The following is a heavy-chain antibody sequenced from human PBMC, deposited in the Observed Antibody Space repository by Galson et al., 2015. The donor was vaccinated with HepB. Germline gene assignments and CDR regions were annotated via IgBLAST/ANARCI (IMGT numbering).Heavy chain of an antibody. D-gene: IGHD3-16*01. CDR1: GFTFSSYA. CDR3: ARGAAGLRGTLKNPFGY. Sequence: SLRLSCAASGFTFSSYAMHWVRQAPGKGLEWVAVISYDGSNKYYADSVKGRFTISRDNSKNTLYLQMNSLRAEDTAVYYCARGAAGLRGTLKNPFGYWGQGTLVTVSS. CDR2: ISYDGSNK. V-gene: IGHV3-30-3*01. J-gene: IGHJ4*02.